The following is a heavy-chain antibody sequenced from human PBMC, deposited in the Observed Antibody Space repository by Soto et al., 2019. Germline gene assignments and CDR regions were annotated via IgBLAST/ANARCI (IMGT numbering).Heavy chain of an antibody. D-gene: IGHD3-10*01. J-gene: IGHJ6*02. V-gene: IGHV1-18*01. Sequence: QVQLVQSGAEVKKPGASVKVSCKASGYTFTSYGISWVRQAPGQGLEWMGWISAYNGNTNYAQKLQGRVTMTTDTSTSTAYMELRSLRSDDAAVYYCARDLDDRWGGARYYYGMDVWGQGTTVTVSS. CDR1: GYTFTSYG. CDR3: ARDLDDRWGGARYYYGMDV. CDR2: ISAYNGNT.